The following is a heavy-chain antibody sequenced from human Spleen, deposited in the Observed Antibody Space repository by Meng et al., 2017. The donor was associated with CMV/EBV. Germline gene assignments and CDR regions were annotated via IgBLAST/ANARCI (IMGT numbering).Heavy chain of an antibody. J-gene: IGHJ4*02. V-gene: IGHV3-23*03. CDR3: AKDLGDGSLFDY. CDR2: IYSGNSST. D-gene: IGHD3-10*01. Sequence: GESLKISCAASGFDFSSYGMSWVRQAPGKGLEWVSVIYSGNSSTYYADSVKGRFTIFRDNFKDTLFLQMNSLRAEDTAVYYCAKDLGDGSLFDYWGQGTLVTVS. CDR1: GFDFSSYG.